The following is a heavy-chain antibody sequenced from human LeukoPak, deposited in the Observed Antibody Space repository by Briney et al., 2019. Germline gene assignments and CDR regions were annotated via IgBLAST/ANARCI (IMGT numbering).Heavy chain of an antibody. D-gene: IGHD5-12*01. Sequence: SVKVSCKASGGTFSSYAISWVRQAPGQGLEWMGGIIPIFGTANYAQKFQGRVTITADESTSTAYMELSSLRSEDTAMYYCARPCCGYGIPYYYYMDVWGKGTTVTVSS. V-gene: IGHV1-69*01. J-gene: IGHJ6*03. CDR2: IIPIFGTA. CDR1: GGTFSSYA. CDR3: ARPCCGYGIPYYYYMDV.